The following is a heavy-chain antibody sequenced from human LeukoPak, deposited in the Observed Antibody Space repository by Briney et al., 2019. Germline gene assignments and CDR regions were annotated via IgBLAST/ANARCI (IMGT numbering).Heavy chain of an antibody. CDR3: ARDSMSVAVAGTGFDY. CDR1: GFTFSSYA. CDR2: ISYDGSNK. D-gene: IGHD6-19*01. Sequence: GGSLRLSCAASGFTFSSYAMHWVRQAPGKGLEWVAVISYDGSNKYYADSVKGRFTISRDNSKNTLYLQMNSLRAEDTAVYYCARDSMSVAVAGTGFDYWGQGTLVTVSS. V-gene: IGHV3-30-3*01. J-gene: IGHJ4*02.